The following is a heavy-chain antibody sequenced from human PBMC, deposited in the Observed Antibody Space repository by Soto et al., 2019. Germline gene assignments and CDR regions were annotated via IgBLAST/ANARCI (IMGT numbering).Heavy chain of an antibody. Sequence: PSETLSLTCAVYGGSFSGYYWSWIRQPPGKGLEWIGEINHSGSTNYNPSLKSRVTISVDTSKNQFSLKLSSVTAADTAVYYCARSPMTTVTQHDFDYWGQGTLVTVSS. CDR3: ARSPMTTVTQHDFDY. D-gene: IGHD4-17*01. V-gene: IGHV4-34*01. J-gene: IGHJ4*02. CDR2: INHSGST. CDR1: GGSFSGYY.